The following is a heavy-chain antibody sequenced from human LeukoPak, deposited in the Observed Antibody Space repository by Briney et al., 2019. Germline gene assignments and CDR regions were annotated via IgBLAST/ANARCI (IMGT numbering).Heavy chain of an antibody. D-gene: IGHD1-26*01. J-gene: IGHJ4*02. CDR1: GASLSDNNYY. CDR2: TYYSGST. CDR3: ARGPWLLRHFDY. Sequence: SETLSLTCSVSGASLSDNNYYWSWIRQHPRTGLEWIGFTYYSGSTYYSPSLKSRVTISVDTSKNQFSLKLSSVTAADTAVYYCARGPWLLRHFDYWGQGTLVTVSS. V-gene: IGHV4-39*07.